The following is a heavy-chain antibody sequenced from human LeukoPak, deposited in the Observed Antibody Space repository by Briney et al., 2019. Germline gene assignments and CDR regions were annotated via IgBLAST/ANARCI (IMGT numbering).Heavy chain of an antibody. CDR1: GFTFSSYA. CDR3: AIKILPLYYYDSSGSPEY. J-gene: IGHJ4*02. V-gene: IGHV3-23*01. CDR2: IRGSGGST. Sequence: GGSLRLSCAASGFTFSSYAMSWVRQAPGKGLEWVSAIRGSGGSTYYADSVKGRFTISRDNSKNTMYLKMNSLRAEDTAVYYCAIKILPLYYYDSSGSPEYWGQGTLVTVSS. D-gene: IGHD3-22*01.